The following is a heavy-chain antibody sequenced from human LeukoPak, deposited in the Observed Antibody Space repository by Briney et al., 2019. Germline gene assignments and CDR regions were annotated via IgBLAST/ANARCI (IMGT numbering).Heavy chain of an antibody. CDR3: AREAPGGESDY. V-gene: IGHV3-7*01. Sequence: GGSLRLSWAASGFTFSSYWMSWVRQAAGRGRGWVANIKQEGSEKYYVDSVKGRFTISRDNAKNSLDLQMNSLRAEDTAVYYCAREAPGGESDYWGQGTLVTVPS. CDR2: IKQEGSEK. CDR1: GFTFSSYW. J-gene: IGHJ4*02. D-gene: IGHD3-10*01.